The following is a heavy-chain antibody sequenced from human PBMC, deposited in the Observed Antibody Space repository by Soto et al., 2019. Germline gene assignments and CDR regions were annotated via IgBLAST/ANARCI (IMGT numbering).Heavy chain of an antibody. CDR2: INPNSGGT. CDR3: ARGDSSGYYFDDAFDI. CDR1: RYTLPGYY. Sequence: GSVQGSLKACRYTLPGYYMHLVRQAPGQGLEWMGWINPNSGGTNYAQKFQGWVTMTRDTSISTAYMELSRLRSADTAVYYCARGDSSGYYFDDAFDIWGQGTMVTVSS. V-gene: IGHV1-2*04. D-gene: IGHD3-22*01. J-gene: IGHJ3*02.